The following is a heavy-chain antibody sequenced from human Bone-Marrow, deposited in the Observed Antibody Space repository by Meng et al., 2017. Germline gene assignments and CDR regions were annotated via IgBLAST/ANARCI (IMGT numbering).Heavy chain of an antibody. CDR2: INHSGST. Sequence: GSLRLSCAVYGGSFSGYYWSWICQPPGKGLEWIGEINHSGSTNYNPSLKSRVTISVDTSKNQFSLKLSSVTAADTAVYYCARGYCSGGSCYDYWGQGTLVTVSS. V-gene: IGHV4-34*01. D-gene: IGHD2-15*01. CDR1: GGSFSGYY. J-gene: IGHJ4*02. CDR3: ARGYCSGGSCYDY.